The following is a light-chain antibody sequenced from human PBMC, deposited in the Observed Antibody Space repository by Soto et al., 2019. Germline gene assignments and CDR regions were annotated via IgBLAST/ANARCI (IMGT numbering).Light chain of an antibody. J-gene: IGKJ1*01. V-gene: IGKV3-20*01. CDR2: GAS. Sequence: EIVLTQSPGTLSLSPGERATLSCRASQSVSSSYLAWYQQKPGQAPRLLIYGASSRATGIPDRFSGSGSGTDFTLTISRLEPEQFAVYYSQQHGSSPWTFGQGTKVDIK. CDR1: QSVSSSY. CDR3: QQHGSSPWT.